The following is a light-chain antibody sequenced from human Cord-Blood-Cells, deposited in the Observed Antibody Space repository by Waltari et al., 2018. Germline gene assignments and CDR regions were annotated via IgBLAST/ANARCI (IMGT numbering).Light chain of an antibody. V-gene: IGKV3-20*01. CDR3: QQYGSSPRT. J-gene: IGKJ1*01. CDR2: GAS. CDR1: LSVSSSH. Sequence: EILLPKSPGTLSVSPGERATLSCRASLSVSSSHLAWYQQTPGHAPRLLLYGASSRATGIPDRFSGSGSGTDFTLTISRLEPEDVAVDYCQQYGSSPRTCGQGTKVEIK.